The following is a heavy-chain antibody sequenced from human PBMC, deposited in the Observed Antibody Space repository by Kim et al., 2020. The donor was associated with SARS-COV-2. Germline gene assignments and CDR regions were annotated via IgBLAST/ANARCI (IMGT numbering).Heavy chain of an antibody. CDR2: IYYSGST. Sequence: SETLSLTCTVSGGSISSGGYYWSWIRQHPGKGLEWIGYIYYSGSTYYNPSLKSRVTISVDTSKNQFSLKLSSVTAADTAVYYCAREYYYDSSGYSGFDYWGQGTLVTVSS. D-gene: IGHD3-22*01. J-gene: IGHJ4*02. CDR3: AREYYYDSSGYSGFDY. CDR1: GGSISSGGYY. V-gene: IGHV4-31*03.